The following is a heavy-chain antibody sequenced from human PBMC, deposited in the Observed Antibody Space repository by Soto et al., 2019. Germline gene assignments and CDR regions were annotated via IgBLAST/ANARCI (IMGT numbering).Heavy chain of an antibody. CDR2: INHSGST. V-gene: IGHV4-34*01. J-gene: IGHJ6*02. CDR1: GGSFSGYY. CDR3: ARGRRYSSGPPPYGMDV. D-gene: IGHD6-19*01. Sequence: QVQLQQWGAGLLKPSETLSLTCAVYGGSFSGYYWSWIRQPPGKGLEWIGEINHSGSTNYNPSLKSRVTISVDTSKNQFSLKLSSVTAADTAVYYCARGRRYSSGPPPYGMDVWGQGTTVTVSS.